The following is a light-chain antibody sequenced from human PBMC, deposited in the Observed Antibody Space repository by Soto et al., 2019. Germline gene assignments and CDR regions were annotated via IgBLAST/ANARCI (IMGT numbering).Light chain of an antibody. Sequence: EIVMTQSPATLSVSPGERATLSCRASQSVSSNLVWYQQKRGQAPRLLIYGASTRATGIPARFSGSGSGTEFTLTISSLQSEDFAVYYCQQYYNWPPTFGQGTKLEIK. CDR1: QSVSSN. V-gene: IGKV3-15*01. CDR3: QQYYNWPPT. J-gene: IGKJ2*01. CDR2: GAS.